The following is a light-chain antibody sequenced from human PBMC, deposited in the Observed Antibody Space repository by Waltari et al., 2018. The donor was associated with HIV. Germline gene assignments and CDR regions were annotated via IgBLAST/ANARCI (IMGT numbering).Light chain of an antibody. CDR1: SSNVGSDDL. CDR3: CSCPRSGIRYV. V-gene: IGLV2-23*02. CDR2: QVT. Sequence: QSALTQPASVSGSPGQSITISCTGTSSNVGSDDLVSWYQQHPGEAPKLIIYQVTKRTSGVSMRFSGYKFGNTASLTISGLQADDEADYYCCSCPRSGIRYVFGTGTKVTVL. J-gene: IGLJ1*01.